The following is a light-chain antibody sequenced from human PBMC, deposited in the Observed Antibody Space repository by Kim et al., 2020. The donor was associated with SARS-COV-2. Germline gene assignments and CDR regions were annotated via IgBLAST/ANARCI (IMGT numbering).Light chain of an antibody. Sequence: SGSVGDRVTIPCKASESISGWLPWSQQQPGKAPKVLIYKASILENGVPSRFSVYGSGTEFTLTISSVQPDDIGTYYCQHYSTAPYTFGQGTKLKI. CDR1: ESISGW. J-gene: IGKJ2*01. CDR3: QHYSTAPYT. CDR2: KAS. V-gene: IGKV1-5*03.